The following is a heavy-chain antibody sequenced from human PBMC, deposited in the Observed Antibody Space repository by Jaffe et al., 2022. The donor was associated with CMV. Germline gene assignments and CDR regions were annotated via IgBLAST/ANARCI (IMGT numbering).Heavy chain of an antibody. CDR1: GFSFNDYY. Sequence: QVQLVESGGGLVKPGGSLRLSCAASGFSFNDYYMSWIRQAPGKGLEWLAYVSSSGTYTDYADSVKGRFTISRDNAKNSLYLQMNSLRPEDTAVYYCARDGGSTGYSDYQDVWGKGTTVTVSS. D-gene: IGHD3-16*01. V-gene: IGHV3-11*06. J-gene: IGHJ6*03. CDR2: VSSSGTYT. CDR3: ARDGGSTGYSDYQDV.